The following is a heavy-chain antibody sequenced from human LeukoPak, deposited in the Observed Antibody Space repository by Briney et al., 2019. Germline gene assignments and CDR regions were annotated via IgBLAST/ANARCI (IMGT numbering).Heavy chain of an antibody. V-gene: IGHV4-38-2*01. CDR3: AFHVERTMAANNYFDP. Sequence: PSETLSLTCAVSGYSISSGYYWGWVRPPPGKRLEWIGSIYHGGNTIYNPSLKSRVTMSVDTSKNQFSLSPSSVTAADTAVYHCAFHVERTMAANNYFDPWGQGILVTVSS. CDR2: IYHGGNT. CDR1: GYSISSGYY. D-gene: IGHD5-18*01. J-gene: IGHJ5*02.